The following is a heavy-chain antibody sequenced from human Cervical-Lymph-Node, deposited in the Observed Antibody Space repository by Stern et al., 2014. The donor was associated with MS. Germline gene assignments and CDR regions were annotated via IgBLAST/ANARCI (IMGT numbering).Heavy chain of an antibody. J-gene: IGHJ4*02. CDR3: ALGGFGHYFEY. CDR2: IIPIIGTA. CDR1: GGTFSSSD. V-gene: IGHV1-69*01. D-gene: IGHD3-10*01. Sequence: VQLVESGAEVQKPGSSVKVSCRASGGTFSSSDISWVRQAPGQGLEWMGGIIPIIGTANDAQKQQCRVTITADESTSTSYMELSSLRSEDTAIYYCALGGFGHYFEYWGQGTLVTVSS.